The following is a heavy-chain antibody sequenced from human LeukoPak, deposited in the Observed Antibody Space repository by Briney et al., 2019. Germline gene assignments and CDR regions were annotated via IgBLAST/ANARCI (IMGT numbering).Heavy chain of an antibody. Sequence: GGSLRLSCAASGFTFSNYAMSWVRQAPGKGLEWVSVISGSGTIYYADSVKGRFTISRDNSKNTLYLQMSSLRAEDTAIYYCAKEAGGSYYYVDYWGQGTLVTVSS. J-gene: IGHJ4*02. D-gene: IGHD1-26*01. CDR2: ISGSGTI. V-gene: IGHV3-23*01. CDR1: GFTFSNYA. CDR3: AKEAGGSYYYVDY.